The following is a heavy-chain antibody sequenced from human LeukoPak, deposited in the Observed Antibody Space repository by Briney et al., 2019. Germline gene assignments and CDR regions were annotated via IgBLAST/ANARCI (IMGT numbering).Heavy chain of an antibody. D-gene: IGHD3-10*01. V-gene: IGHV1-2*02. CDR2: INPRSGGT. CDR1: GYTFTGYY. CDR3: ARPYTKIELWFGESDYSYMDV. J-gene: IGHJ6*03. Sequence: GPVKVSCKASGYTFTGYYMHWVRQAPGQGLEWMGWINPRSGGTKYAQKFQGRVTMTRDTSISTAYMELSRLTSDDTAVYYCARPYTKIELWFGESDYSYMDVWGKGTTVTISS.